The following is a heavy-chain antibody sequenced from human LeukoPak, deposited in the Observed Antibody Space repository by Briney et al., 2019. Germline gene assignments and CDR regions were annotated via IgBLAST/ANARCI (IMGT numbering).Heavy chain of an antibody. J-gene: IGHJ6*02. CDR2: ISSSGSTT. D-gene: IGHD3-10*01. Sequence: PGGSLRLSCAASGFTFSSYEMHWVRQAPGKGLEWISYISSSGSTTYYADSVKGRFTISRDNSKNTLYLQMNSLRAEDTAVYYCAKAKTYYSGSGANYYYGMDVWGQGTTVTVSS. CDR3: AKAKTYYSGSGANYYYGMDV. V-gene: IGHV3-48*03. CDR1: GFTFSSYE.